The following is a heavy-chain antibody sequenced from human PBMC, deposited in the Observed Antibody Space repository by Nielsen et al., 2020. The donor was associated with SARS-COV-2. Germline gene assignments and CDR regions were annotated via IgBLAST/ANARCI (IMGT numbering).Heavy chain of an antibody. CDR2: IIPIFGTA. Sequence: WVRQAPGQGLEWMGGIIPIFGTANYAQKFQGRVTITADESTSTAYMELSSLRSEDTAVYYCAREGWGAARPSYYYYGMDVWGQGTTVTVSS. J-gene: IGHJ6*02. V-gene: IGHV1-69*01. D-gene: IGHD6-6*01. CDR3: AREGWGAARPSYYYYGMDV.